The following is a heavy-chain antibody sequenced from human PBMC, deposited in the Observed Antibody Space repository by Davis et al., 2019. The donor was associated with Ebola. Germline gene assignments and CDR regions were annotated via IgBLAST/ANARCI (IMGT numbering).Heavy chain of an antibody. Sequence: ASVKVSCKASGYTFTSYYMHWVRQAPGQGLEWMGIINPSGGSTSYAQKFQGRVTMTRDTSTSTVYMELSSLRSEDTAVYYCAREGGGDGYNGIRFDYWGQGTLVTVSS. D-gene: IGHD5-24*01. CDR2: INPSGGST. J-gene: IGHJ4*02. V-gene: IGHV1-46*01. CDR1: GYTFTSYY. CDR3: AREGGGDGYNGIRFDY.